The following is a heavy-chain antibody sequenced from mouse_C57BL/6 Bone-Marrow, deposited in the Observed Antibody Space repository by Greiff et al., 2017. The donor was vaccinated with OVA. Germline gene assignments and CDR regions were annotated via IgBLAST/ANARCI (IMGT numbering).Heavy chain of an antibody. V-gene: IGHV1-81*01. CDR1: GYTFTSYG. CDR2: IYPRSGNT. J-gene: IGHJ4*01. CDR3: ARSKSGGAMDY. Sequence: VQLQQSGAELARPGASVKLSCKASGYTFTSYGISWVKQRTGQGLEWIGEIYPRSGNTYYNEKFKGKATLTADKSSSTAYMELRSLTSEDSAVYFCARSKSGGAMDYWGQGTSVTVSS. D-gene: IGHD3-1*01.